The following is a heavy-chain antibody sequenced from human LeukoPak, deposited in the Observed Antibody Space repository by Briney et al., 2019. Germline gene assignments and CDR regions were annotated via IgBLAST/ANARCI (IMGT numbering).Heavy chain of an antibody. CDR2: ISGSGGST. Sequence: GGPPRRPRAPSGFPFSSYAMSWVPQAPVKALKWVSAISGSGGSTYYADSVKGRFTISRDNSKNTLYLQMNSLRAEDTAVYYCAKGEWELLSYFDYWGQGTLVTVSS. J-gene: IGHJ4*02. D-gene: IGHD1-26*01. CDR3: AKGEWELLSYFDY. V-gene: IGHV3-23*01. CDR1: GFPFSSYA.